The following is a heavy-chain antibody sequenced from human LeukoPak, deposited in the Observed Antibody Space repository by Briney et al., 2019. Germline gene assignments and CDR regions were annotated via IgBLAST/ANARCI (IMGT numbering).Heavy chain of an antibody. J-gene: IGHJ6*03. CDR3: ARAGDTAMAYYYMDV. CDR1: GYTFTSYY. CDR2: INPSGGST. D-gene: IGHD5-18*01. V-gene: IGHV1-46*01. Sequence: GASVKVSCKASGYTFTSYYMHWVRQAPGQGLEWMGIINPSGGSTSYAQKFQGRVTMTRDMSTSTVYVELSSLRSEDTAVYYCARAGDTAMAYYYMDVWGKGTTVTVSS.